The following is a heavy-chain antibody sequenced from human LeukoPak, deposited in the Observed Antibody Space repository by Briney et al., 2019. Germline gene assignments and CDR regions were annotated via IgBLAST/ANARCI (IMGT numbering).Heavy chain of an antibody. Sequence: GGSLRLSCAASGFTFSSYAMSWVRQAPGKGLEWVSAISGSGGSTYYADSVKGRFTISRDNSKNQPYLQMNSLGAEDTAVYYCAKVRSPYSSGYLYYFDYWGQGTLVTVSS. J-gene: IGHJ4*02. CDR3: AKVRSPYSSGYLYYFDY. V-gene: IGHV3-23*01. CDR2: ISGSGGST. D-gene: IGHD3-22*01. CDR1: GFTFSSYA.